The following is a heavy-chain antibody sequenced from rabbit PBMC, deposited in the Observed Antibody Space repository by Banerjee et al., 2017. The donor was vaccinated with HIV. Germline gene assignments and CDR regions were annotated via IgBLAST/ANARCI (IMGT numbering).Heavy chain of an antibody. CDR1: GFSFSSSYY. CDR2: IYAGSSGGT. CDR3: ASIPYNSYVGYGDGANL. D-gene: IGHD6-1*01. J-gene: IGHJ4*01. V-gene: IGHV1S40*01. Sequence: QSLEESGGDLVKPGASLTLTCTASGFSFSSSYYMCWIRQAPGKGLEWIACIYAGSSGGTYYASWAKGRFTISKTSSTTVTLQMTSLTAADTATYFCASIPYNSYVGYGDGANLWGPGTLVTVS.